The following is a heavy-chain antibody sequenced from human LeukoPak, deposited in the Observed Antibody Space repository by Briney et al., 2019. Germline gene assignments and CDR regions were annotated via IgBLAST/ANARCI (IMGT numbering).Heavy chain of an antibody. D-gene: IGHD3-22*01. CDR3: ARDVYDSSDGTYWFDP. CDR1: GFTFSSYW. CDR2: IKQDGSEK. V-gene: IGHV3-7*01. J-gene: IGHJ5*02. Sequence: GGSLRLSCAASGFTFSSYWMSWVRQAPGKGLEWVANIKQDGSEKYYVDSVKGRFTISRDNAKNSLYLQMNSLRAEDTAVYYCARDVYDSSDGTYWFDPWGQGTLVTVSS.